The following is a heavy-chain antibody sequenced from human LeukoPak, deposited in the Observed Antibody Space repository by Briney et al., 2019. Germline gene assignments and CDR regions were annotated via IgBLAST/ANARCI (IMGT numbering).Heavy chain of an antibody. J-gene: IGHJ4*02. CDR1: GYSFSSDW. Sequence: GESLKISCKASGYSFSSDWIGWVRQMPGKGLEWMGIIYPSDSDTRYSPSFQGQVTISADKSISTAYLQWSSLKASDTAMYYCARHSTVAGPFDYWGQGTLVTVSS. V-gene: IGHV5-51*01. CDR2: IYPSDSDT. D-gene: IGHD6-19*01. CDR3: ARHSTVAGPFDY.